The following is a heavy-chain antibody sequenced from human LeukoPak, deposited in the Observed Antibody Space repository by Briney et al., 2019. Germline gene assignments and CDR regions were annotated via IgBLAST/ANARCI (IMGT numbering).Heavy chain of an antibody. CDR2: ISSSSSYI. CDR1: GFTFSSYS. V-gene: IGHV3-21*04. Sequence: GGSLRLSCAASGFTFSSYSMNWVRQAPGKGLEWVSSISSSSSYIYYADSVKGRFTISRDNSKNTLYLQMNSLRAADTAVYYCARDAPSYGSGSYIFGYWGQGTLVTVSS. D-gene: IGHD3-10*01. J-gene: IGHJ4*02. CDR3: ARDAPSYGSGSYIFGY.